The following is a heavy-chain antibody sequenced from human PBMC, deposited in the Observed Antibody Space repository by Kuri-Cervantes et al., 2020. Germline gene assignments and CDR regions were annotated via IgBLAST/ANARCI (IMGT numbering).Heavy chain of an antibody. V-gene: IGHV1-46*01. D-gene: IGHD2-21*02. CDR2: INPSGGST. CDR3: ARDPYCGADCYSLSSTAPPFDY. Sequence: ASVKVSCKASGYTFTSYYMHWVRQAPGQGLEWMGIINPSGGSTSYAQKFQGRVTMTRDTSTSTVYMELSSLRSEDTAIYYCARDPYCGADCYSLSSTAPPFDYWGQGTLVTVSS. J-gene: IGHJ4*02. CDR1: GYTFTSYY.